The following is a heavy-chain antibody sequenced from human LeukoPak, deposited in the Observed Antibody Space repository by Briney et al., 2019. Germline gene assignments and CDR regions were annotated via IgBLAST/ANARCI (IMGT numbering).Heavy chain of an antibody. CDR1: GFTVSTYA. J-gene: IGHJ4*02. V-gene: IGHV3-23*01. CDR3: ARRKGDGSIFEY. D-gene: IGHD3-10*01. Sequence: PGGSLRLSCAASGFTVSTYAMSWVRQAPGKGLEWVSAIISGDNTYYADSVKGRFTISRDNSKNTLCLQMSSLRAEDTAIYYCARRKGDGSIFEYWGQGTLVTVSS. CDR2: IISGDNT.